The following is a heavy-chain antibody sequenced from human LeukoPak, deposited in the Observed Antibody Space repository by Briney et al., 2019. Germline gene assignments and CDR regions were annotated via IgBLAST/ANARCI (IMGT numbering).Heavy chain of an antibody. CDR1: GGSISSSSYY. CDR3: ARHRADRGPEPYSSSWYSITAIDY. CDR2: IYYSGST. Sequence: SETLSLTCTVSGGSISSSSYYWGWIRQPPGKGLEWIGSIYYSGSTYYNPSLKSRVTISVDTSKNQFSLKLSSVTAADTAVYYCARHRADRGPEPYSSSWYSITAIDYWGQGTLVTVSS. D-gene: IGHD6-13*01. V-gene: IGHV4-39*01. J-gene: IGHJ4*02.